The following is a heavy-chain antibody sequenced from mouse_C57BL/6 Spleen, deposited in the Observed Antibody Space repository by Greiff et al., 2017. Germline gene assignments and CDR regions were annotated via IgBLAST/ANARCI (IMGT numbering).Heavy chain of an antibody. D-gene: IGHD1-1*01. CDR2: ISYSGST. V-gene: IGHV3-1*01. Sequence: EVKVVESGPGMVKPSQSLSLTCTVTGYSITSGYDWHWIRHFPGNKLEWMGYISYSGSTNYNPSLKSRISITHDTSKNHFFLKLNSVTTEDTATYYCARGNYYGSSSAWFAYWGQGTLVTVSA. CDR1: GYSITSGYD. J-gene: IGHJ3*01. CDR3: ARGNYYGSSSAWFAY.